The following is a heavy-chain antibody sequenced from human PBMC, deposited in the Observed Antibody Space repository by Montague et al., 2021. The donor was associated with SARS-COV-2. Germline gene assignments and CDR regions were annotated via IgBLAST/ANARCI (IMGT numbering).Heavy chain of an antibody. D-gene: IGHD2-15*01. Sequence: TLSLTCTVSGGSISSYYWSWIRQPPGKGLEWIGYIYYSGSTNYNPSLKSRVTISVDTSKNQFSLKLSSVTAADTAVYYCARLEAGDCSGGSCYSSWFDPWGQGTLVTVSS. CDR2: IYYSGST. V-gene: IGHV4-59*08. J-gene: IGHJ5*02. CDR1: GGSISSYY. CDR3: ARLEAGDCSGGSCYSSWFDP.